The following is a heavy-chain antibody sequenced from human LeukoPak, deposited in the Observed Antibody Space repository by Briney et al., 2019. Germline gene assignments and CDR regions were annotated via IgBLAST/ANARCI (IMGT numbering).Heavy chain of an antibody. CDR1: GYTFTSYD. CDR3: ARDRFWGGYPIDY. J-gene: IGHJ4*02. Sequence: RASVKVSCKASGYTFTSYDINWVRQATGQGLEWMGWMNPNSGGTNYAQKFQGRVTMTRDTSISTAYMELHSLRSDDTAVYYCARDRFWGGYPIDYWGQGTLVTVSS. D-gene: IGHD3-3*01. V-gene: IGHV1-2*02. CDR2: MNPNSGGT.